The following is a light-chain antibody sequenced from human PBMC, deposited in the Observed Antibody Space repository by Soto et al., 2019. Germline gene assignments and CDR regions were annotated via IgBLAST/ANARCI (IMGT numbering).Light chain of an antibody. J-gene: IGLJ3*02. Sequence: QSARTQPRSVSGSPGQSVTISCTGTSSDVGGYNYVSWSQQHPGKAPKLMIYDVNKRPSGVPDRFSGSKSGNTASLTISGLQAEDEAYYYCCAYTGSYTWVFGGGTKLTVL. CDR2: DVN. CDR3: CAYTGSYTWV. V-gene: IGLV2-11*01. CDR1: SSDVGGYNY.